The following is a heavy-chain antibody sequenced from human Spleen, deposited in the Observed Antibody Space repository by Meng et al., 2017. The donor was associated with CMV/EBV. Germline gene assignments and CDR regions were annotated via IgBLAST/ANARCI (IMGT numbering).Heavy chain of an antibody. Sequence: GESLKISCVASGFTFSSFAMSWVRQAPGKGLEWVSATSGSGGSTYYADSVKGRFTISRDNSKNTLYLQMSSLRVEDTAVYYCAKDGVAAMDDAFDIWGQGTMVTVSS. J-gene: IGHJ3*02. CDR1: GFTFSSFA. CDR3: AKDGVAAMDDAFDI. CDR2: TSGSGGST. D-gene: IGHD2-15*01. V-gene: IGHV3-23*01.